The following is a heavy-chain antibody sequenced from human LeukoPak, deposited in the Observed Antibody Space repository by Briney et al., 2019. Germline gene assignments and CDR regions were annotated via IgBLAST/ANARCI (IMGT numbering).Heavy chain of an antibody. CDR1: GFTFSSYA. CDR2: MSSSGRTI. CDR3: ARGGIAARGGYYYYGMDV. Sequence: GGSLRLSCAASGFTFSSYALNWVRQAPGKGLEWVSYMSSSGRTIFYADSVKGRFTISRDNAKNSLYLQMNSLRAEDTAVYYCARGGIAARGGYYYYGMDVWGQGTTVTVSS. V-gene: IGHV3-48*04. D-gene: IGHD6-6*01. J-gene: IGHJ6*02.